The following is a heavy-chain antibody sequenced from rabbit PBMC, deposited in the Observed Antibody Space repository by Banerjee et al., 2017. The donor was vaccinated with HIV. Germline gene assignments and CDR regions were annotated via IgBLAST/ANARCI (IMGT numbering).Heavy chain of an antibody. V-gene: IGHV1S40*01. J-gene: IGHJ4*01. CDR3: ARDNGGYGGLLHL. D-gene: IGHD3-1*01. CDR2: IYTGSDGS. CDR1: GLSLSSNA. Sequence: QSLEESGGGLVKPGGTLTLTCTVSGLSLSSNAMCWVRRAPGKGLEWIGCIYTGSDGSDYASWAKGRFTISKTSSTTVTLEMTSLTAADTATYFCARDNGGYGGLLHLWGPGTLVTV.